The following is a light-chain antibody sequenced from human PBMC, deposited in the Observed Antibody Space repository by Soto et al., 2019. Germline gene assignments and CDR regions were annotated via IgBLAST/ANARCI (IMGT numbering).Light chain of an antibody. V-gene: IGKV3-15*01. CDR2: RAS. Sequence: VMTQYTATLSVSPGERATLSCTASHYVYSNVAWFQQRPGQAPRLLIYRASTRATGTPARFSGSGSGTEFTLTITSLQSEDFAIYYCQQHNDWPTFGQGTLLEVK. CDR1: HYVYSN. CDR3: QQHNDWPT. J-gene: IGKJ5*01.